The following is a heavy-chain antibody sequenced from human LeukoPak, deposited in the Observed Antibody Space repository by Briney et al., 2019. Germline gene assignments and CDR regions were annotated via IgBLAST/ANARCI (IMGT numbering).Heavy chain of an antibody. CDR1: GYTFTGYY. D-gene: IGHD6-19*01. V-gene: IGHV1-2*02. J-gene: IGHJ4*02. CDR3: ARYDRGWYDY. CDR2: INSNSGST. Sequence: GASVKVSCKASGYTFTGYYMHWVRQAPGQGLEWMGWINSNSGSTNYEQRFQGRVTMTRDTSISTAYMELSRLRSDDTAVYYCARYDRGWYDYWGQGTLVTVSS.